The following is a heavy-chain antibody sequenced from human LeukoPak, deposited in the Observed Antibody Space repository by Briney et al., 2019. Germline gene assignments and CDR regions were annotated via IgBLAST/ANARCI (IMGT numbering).Heavy chain of an antibody. J-gene: IGHJ4*02. CDR3: ARRDYPYYFDH. CDR2: ISGGGRN. D-gene: IGHD4-17*01. Sequence: PSETLCLTCTVSGSSISNANYCWGWIRQPPGKGLEWIVTISGGGRNYYDPSFRTRVTTSVDTSNNQFSMKLSSVTGADTAVYYCARRDYPYYFDHWGQGTLVIVSS. CDR1: GSSISNANYC. V-gene: IGHV4-39*01.